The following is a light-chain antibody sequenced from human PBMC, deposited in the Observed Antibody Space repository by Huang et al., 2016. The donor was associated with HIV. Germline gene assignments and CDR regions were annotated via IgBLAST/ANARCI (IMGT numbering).Light chain of an antibody. J-gene: IGKJ1*01. CDR2: QVS. CDR3: MQGTHWPGT. V-gene: IGKV2-30*01. Sequence: VVMTQAPLSLPVTLGQPASIFCKSSQSLLSSDGDTFLNWFQQRPGQSPRRLIYQVSSRDSGVPLRFSGSGSGTLVTLRINPVEAEDVAIYYCMQGTHWPGTFGQGTKMDI. CDR1: QSLLSSDGDTF.